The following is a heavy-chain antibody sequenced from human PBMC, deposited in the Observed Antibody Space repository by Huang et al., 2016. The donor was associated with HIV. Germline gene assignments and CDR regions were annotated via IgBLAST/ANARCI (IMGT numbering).Heavy chain of an antibody. J-gene: IGHJ4*02. CDR1: GGSISSHY. CDR3: ARVGIAVAYFDY. CDR2: IYYSGST. D-gene: IGHD6-19*01. Sequence: QVQLQESGPGLVKPSETLSLTCTVSGGSISSHYWSWIRQPPGKGLEWIGNIYYSGSTNYNPALQSRVTISLDTSKNQFSLKLTSVTAADTAVYYCARVGIAVAYFDYWGQGTLVTVSS. V-gene: IGHV4-59*11.